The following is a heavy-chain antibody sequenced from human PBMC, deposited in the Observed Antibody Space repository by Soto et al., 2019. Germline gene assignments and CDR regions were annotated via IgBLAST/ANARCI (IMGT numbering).Heavy chain of an antibody. J-gene: IGHJ6*02. CDR3: ARDRKEGVVGPSGNYGIDV. V-gene: IGHV1-3*01. CDR2: INAANGNT. CDR1: GYTFSRYA. Sequence: QVQLVQSGAEVKKPGASVKVSCKASGYTFSRYAMHWVRQAPGQRLEWMGWINAANGNTKNSQNFQGRVTISRDTFASTAYMELTSLRFEDMAVYFCARDRKEGVVGPSGNYGIDVWGQGTTVTVSS. D-gene: IGHD2-2*01.